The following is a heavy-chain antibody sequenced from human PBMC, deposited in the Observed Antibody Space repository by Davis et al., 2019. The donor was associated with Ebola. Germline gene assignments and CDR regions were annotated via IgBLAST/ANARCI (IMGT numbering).Heavy chain of an antibody. J-gene: IGHJ4*02. Sequence: PGGSLRLSCAASGFTFSNYWMAWVRQAPGKGLEWVAHIKKEGSDKYYVGSVKGRFTISRDNAKNSLYLQMESLRVEDTAVYYCARSRLTGASFDYWGQGTLVTVSS. CDR2: IKKEGSDK. V-gene: IGHV3-7*01. D-gene: IGHD1-20*01. CDR1: GFTFSNYW. CDR3: ARSRLTGASFDY.